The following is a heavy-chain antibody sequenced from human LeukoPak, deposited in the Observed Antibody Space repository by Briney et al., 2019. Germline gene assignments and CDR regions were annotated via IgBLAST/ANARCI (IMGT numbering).Heavy chain of an antibody. J-gene: IGHJ4*02. CDR1: GFTFSRSS. Sequence: GGSLRLSCAASGFTFSRSSMNWVRQAPGKGLEWVSSISSGSSYIYYADSVKGRFTISRDNAKNSLYLQMNSLRAEDTAVYYCARVGWELLREGLDYWGQGTLVTVSS. CDR3: ARVGWELLREGLDY. V-gene: IGHV3-21*01. D-gene: IGHD1-26*01. CDR2: ISSGSSYI.